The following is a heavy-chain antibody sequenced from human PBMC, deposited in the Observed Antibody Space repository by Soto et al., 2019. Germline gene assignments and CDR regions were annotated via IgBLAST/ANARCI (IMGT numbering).Heavy chain of an antibody. Sequence: PSETLSLTCTVSGASISSHSHFWGWLHQPPGKGLEWIADIFFTGATYYNPSLRSRVTISLDTSQEQFSLTLTSVTAADTAIYYCARLTSRIAAASHGTSNCLDARGRRTLVTVS. V-gene: IGHV4-39*01. CDR3: ARLTSRIAAASHGTSNCLDA. D-gene: IGHD6-25*01. J-gene: IGHJ5*02. CDR2: IFFTGAT. CDR1: GASISSHSHF.